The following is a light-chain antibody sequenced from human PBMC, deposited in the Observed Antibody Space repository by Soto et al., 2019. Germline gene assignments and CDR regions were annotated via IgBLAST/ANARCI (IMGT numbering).Light chain of an antibody. CDR3: QQCGSSPS. Sequence: EIVLTQSPGTLSLSPGERATLSCRASQSVSRSYLAGYQQKPGQAPRLLIYDTSSRATGIPDRFSGSGSGTDFTLAISRLEPEEFAVYYCQQCGSSPSFGQGTKVELK. CDR1: QSVSRSY. CDR2: DTS. V-gene: IGKV3-20*01. J-gene: IGKJ1*01.